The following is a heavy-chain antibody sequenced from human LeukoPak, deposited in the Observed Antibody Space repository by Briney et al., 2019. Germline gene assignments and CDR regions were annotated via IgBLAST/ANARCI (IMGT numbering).Heavy chain of an antibody. CDR2: ISNNGGST. V-gene: IGHV3-64*01. CDR1: GFTFSNAW. D-gene: IGHD5-24*01. J-gene: IGHJ6*03. Sequence: PGGSLRLSCAASGFTFSNAWMSWVRQAPGKGLEYVSAISNNGGSTCYANSVRGRFTISRDNSKNTLYLQMGSLRAEDMAVYYCARGRAGWYYMDVWGKGTTVTVSS. CDR3: ARGRAGWYYMDV.